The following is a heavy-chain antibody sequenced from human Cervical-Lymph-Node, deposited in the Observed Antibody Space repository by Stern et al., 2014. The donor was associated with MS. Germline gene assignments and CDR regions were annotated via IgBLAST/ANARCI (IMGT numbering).Heavy chain of an antibody. J-gene: IGHJ4*02. CDR1: GYRFTNNW. Sequence: MQLVQSGAEVKKPGESLRISCEVSGYRFTNNWIGWVRQMPGKGLEWMGIIYPGDSETRYSPSFQGQVTILVDKSNPTTYLHWSSLKASDTAIYYCARRGHGYMGIDYWGQGTLVTVSS. CDR2: IYPGDSET. V-gene: IGHV5-51*03. CDR3: ARRGHGYMGIDY. D-gene: IGHD1-1*01.